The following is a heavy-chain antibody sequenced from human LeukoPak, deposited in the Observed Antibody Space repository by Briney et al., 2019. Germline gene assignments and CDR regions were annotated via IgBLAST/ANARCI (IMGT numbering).Heavy chain of an antibody. CDR3: ARGTARSVVPRENYYYMDV. CDR2: INPNSGGT. CDR1: GYTFTGYY. J-gene: IGHJ6*03. D-gene: IGHD2-15*01. V-gene: IGHV1-2*02. Sequence: ASVKVSCKASGYTFTGYYMHWVRQAPGQGLEWMGWINPNSGGTNYAQKFQGRVTMTRDTSISTAYMELSKLRSDDTAVYYCARGTARSVVPRENYYYMDVWGKGTTVTVSS.